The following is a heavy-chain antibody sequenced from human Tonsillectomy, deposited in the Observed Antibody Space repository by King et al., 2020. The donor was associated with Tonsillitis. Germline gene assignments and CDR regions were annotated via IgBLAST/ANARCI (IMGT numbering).Heavy chain of an antibody. CDR1: GGTFSSFA. J-gene: IGHJ4*02. D-gene: IGHD2-15*01. V-gene: IGHV1-69*12. CDR3: ARDLSGYYASGGKGFSAY. CDR2: IIPVLGTA. Sequence: QLVQSGATVKKPGSSVKVSCKASGGTFSSFAINWVRQAPGQGLEWMGGIIPVLGTAIYAQKFQDRVTITADESTTTAYMELSSLRSEDTAMFYCARDLSGYYASGGKGFSAYWGQGTLVTVSS.